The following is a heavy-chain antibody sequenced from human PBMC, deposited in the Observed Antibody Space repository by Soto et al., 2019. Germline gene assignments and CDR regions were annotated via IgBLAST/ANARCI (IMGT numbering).Heavy chain of an antibody. CDR3: ARDNWNSY. J-gene: IGHJ4*02. CDR1: EFTFSNYW. Sequence: EVQLVESGGGLVQPGGSLRLSCVASEFTFSNYWMHWVRQAPAKGLEWVSRTNGDGSTTNYADSVKGRFTISRDNAKNMVYLQMNSLRVEDTAVYYCARDNWNSYWGQGTLVTVSS. V-gene: IGHV3-74*01. D-gene: IGHD1-7*01. CDR2: TNGDGSTT.